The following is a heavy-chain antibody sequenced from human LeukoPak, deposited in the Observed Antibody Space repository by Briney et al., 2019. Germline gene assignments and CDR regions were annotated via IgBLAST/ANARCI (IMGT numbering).Heavy chain of an antibody. V-gene: IGHV5-51*01. CDR3: ARHPTSLLGYYYGMDV. CDR2: IYPGDSDT. D-gene: IGHD2-15*01. CDR1: GYSFTSYW. Sequence: GESLKISCKGAGYSFTSYWIGWVRQMPGKGLEWMGIIYPGDSDTRYSPSFQGQVNISADKSISTAYLQWSSLKASDTAMYYCARHPTSLLGYYYGMDVWGQGTTVTVSS. J-gene: IGHJ6*02.